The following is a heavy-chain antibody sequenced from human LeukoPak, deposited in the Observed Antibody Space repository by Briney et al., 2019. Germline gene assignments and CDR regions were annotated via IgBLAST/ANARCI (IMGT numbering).Heavy chain of an antibody. CDR2: ISGSGGST. CDR1: GFTFSSYG. Sequence: GGSLRLSCAASGFTFSSYGMSWVRQAPGKGLGWVSAISGSGGSTYYADSVKGRFTISRDNSKNTLYLQMNSLRAEDTAVYYCAKVRREYQLLSPDAFDIWGQGTMVTVSS. V-gene: IGHV3-23*01. CDR3: AKVRREYQLLSPDAFDI. J-gene: IGHJ3*02. D-gene: IGHD2-2*01.